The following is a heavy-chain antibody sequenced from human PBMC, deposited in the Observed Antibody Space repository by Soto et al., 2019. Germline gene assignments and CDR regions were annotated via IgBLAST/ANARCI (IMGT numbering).Heavy chain of an antibody. D-gene: IGHD3-3*01. J-gene: IGHJ4*02. CDR1: GFTFSNYA. Sequence: GGSLRLSCAASGFTFSNYAMSWVRQAPGKGLEWVSTISGSGGSTYYVDSVKGRFTTSRDNSKNTLYLQMNSLSAGDTAVYYCAKRPLQLLCFDYWGQGTLVTVSS. V-gene: IGHV3-23*01. CDR3: AKRPLQLLCFDY. CDR2: ISGSGGST.